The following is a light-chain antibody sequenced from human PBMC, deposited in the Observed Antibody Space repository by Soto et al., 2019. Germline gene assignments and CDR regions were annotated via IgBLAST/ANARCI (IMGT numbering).Light chain of an antibody. Sequence: EIVLTQSPATLSLSPGARAPLSCRASQSVSSYLAWYQQKPGQAPRLLIYGASTRATGIPARFSGSGSGTEFTLTISSLQSEDFAVYYCQQYNNWPPKTFGQGTKVDIK. CDR2: GAS. CDR1: QSVSSY. V-gene: IGKV3-15*01. CDR3: QQYNNWPPKT. J-gene: IGKJ1*01.